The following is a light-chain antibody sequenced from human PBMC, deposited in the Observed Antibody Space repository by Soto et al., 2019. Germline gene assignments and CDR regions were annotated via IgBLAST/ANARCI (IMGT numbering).Light chain of an antibody. V-gene: IGLV1-40*01. CDR2: AHT. CDR1: SSNIGSKF. Sequence: QSVLTQPPSASGTPGQRVTISCSGSSSNIGSKFVCWYQQLPGTAPKLLIYAHTNRPSGVPDRFSASTSGTSASLAITGLQAEDEADYYCQSYDSTLSGSRVFGGGTKLTVL. CDR3: QSYDSTLSGSRV. J-gene: IGLJ3*02.